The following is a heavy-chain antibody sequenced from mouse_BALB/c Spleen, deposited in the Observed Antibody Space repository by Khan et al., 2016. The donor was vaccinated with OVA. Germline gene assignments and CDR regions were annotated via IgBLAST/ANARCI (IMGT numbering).Heavy chain of an antibody. CDR3: GYDFED. CDR1: GYSFTAYF. CDR2: LNPNNGGT. D-gene: IGHD2-4*01. J-gene: IGHJ3*01. V-gene: IGHV1-26*01. Sequence: VQLQQSGPDLVKPGASVKISCKASGYSFTAYFIHWVKQSHGKSLEWIGRLNPNNGGTSYNQKFMDKAILTLDKSSSTASMELRSLTSEDSAVYYCGYDFEDWGQGTLVTVSA.